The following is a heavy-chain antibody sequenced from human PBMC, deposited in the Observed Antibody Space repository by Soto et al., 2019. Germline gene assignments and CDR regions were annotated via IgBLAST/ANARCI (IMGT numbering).Heavy chain of an antibody. D-gene: IGHD2-15*01. J-gene: IGHJ5*02. CDR1: GFMFSGYA. V-gene: IGHV3-23*01. CDR3: VKDLAASGWFDP. CDR2: VSNSGTST. Sequence: QLLESGGGLAQPGESLTLSCPASGFMFSGYAMSWVRQAPGKGLEWVSAVSNSGTSTSYADSVKGRFTISRDNSKNTLHLQMSGLGAEDTALYYCVKDLAASGWFDPWGQGTLVIVSS.